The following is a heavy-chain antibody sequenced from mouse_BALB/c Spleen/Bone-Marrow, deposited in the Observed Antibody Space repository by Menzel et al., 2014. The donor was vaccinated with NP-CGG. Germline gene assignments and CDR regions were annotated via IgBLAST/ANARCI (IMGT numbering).Heavy chain of an antibody. Sequence: QVQLQQSGAELVKPGASVKLSCKASGYTFTSYYMCWVKQRPGQSLEWIGEINPSNGGTNFNEKFKGKATLTVDKSSSTAYMSLSSLTSEDSAVYYCTRSRRAMDHWGQGTSVTVSS. D-gene: IGHD2-12*01. CDR3: TRSRRAMDH. J-gene: IGHJ4*01. CDR1: GYTFTSYY. CDR2: INPSNGGT. V-gene: IGHV1S81*02.